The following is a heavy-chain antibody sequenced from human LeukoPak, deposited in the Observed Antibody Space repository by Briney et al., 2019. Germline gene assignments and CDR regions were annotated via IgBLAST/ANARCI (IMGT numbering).Heavy chain of an antibody. Sequence: GGSLRLSCAASGFTFSTYAMTWVRQAPGKGLQWVSAISGSGGGTYYADSVKGRFTISRDNSKNTLYLQMNSLRAEDTAVYYCAKDKGYIVVVPDYAMDVWGQGTTVTVSS. CDR3: AKDKGYIVVVPDYAMDV. V-gene: IGHV3-23*01. CDR1: GFTFSTYA. D-gene: IGHD2-2*01. CDR2: ISGSGGGT. J-gene: IGHJ6*02.